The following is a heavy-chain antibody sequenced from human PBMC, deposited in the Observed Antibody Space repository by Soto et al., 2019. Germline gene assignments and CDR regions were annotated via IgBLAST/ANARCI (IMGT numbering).Heavy chain of an antibody. CDR1: GFTFGDHA. CDR3: ARRRDRSCTNGVCYIQNSPFDY. J-gene: IGHJ4*02. CDR2: ISWDSDTI. V-gene: IGHV3-9*01. D-gene: IGHD2-8*01. Sequence: EVQLVESGGGLVQPGRSLRLSCAASGFTFGDHAMHWVRQAPGKGLEWVSGISWDSDTIGYVDSVKGRFTISRDNVKNSLYLQMYSLRPEDTALYYCARRRDRSCTNGVCYIQNSPFDYLGQGTLVTVSS.